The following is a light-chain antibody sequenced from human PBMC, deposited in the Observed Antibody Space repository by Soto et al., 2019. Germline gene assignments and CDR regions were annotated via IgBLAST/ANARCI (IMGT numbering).Light chain of an antibody. CDR2: AVS. J-gene: IGKJ1*01. Sequence: IHMTQSPSSLSASIGYRVTITCRASQSISSYLNWYQQKPGKAPKLLMYAVSTLQSGVPSRFSGSGSGTDFTLTISSLQTEDFATYYCQQYNGYRWTFGQGTKVDIK. CDR1: QSISSY. V-gene: IGKV1-39*01. CDR3: QQYNGYRWT.